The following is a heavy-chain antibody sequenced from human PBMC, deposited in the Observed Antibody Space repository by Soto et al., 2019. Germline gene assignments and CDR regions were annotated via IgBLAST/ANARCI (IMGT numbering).Heavy chain of an antibody. CDR2: IYYSGST. CDR1: GGSISSGDYY. J-gene: IGHJ4*02. D-gene: IGHD6-13*01. CDR3: ARAGAGGPHSIAAAGRLVY. Sequence: PSETLSLTCTVSGGSISSGDYYWSWIRQPPGKGLEWIGYIYYSGSTYYNPSLKSRVTISVDTSKNQFSLKLSSVTAADTAVYYCARAGAGGPHSIAAAGRLVYWGQGTLVTVDS. V-gene: IGHV4-30-4*01.